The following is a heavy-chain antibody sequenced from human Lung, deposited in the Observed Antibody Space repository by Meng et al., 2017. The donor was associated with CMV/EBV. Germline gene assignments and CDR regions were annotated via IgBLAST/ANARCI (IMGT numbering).Heavy chain of an antibody. CDR1: GFTFSSYG. V-gene: IGHV3-30*02. Sequence: GXXKLSXAASGFTFSSYGMHWVRQAPGKGLEWVAFIRYDGSNKYYADSVKGRFTISRDNSKNTLYLQMNSLRAEDTAVYYCARDGGSYYLLYYSYGMDVWXQGTTVTVSS. CDR3: ARDGGSYYLLYYSYGMDV. D-gene: IGHD1-26*01. CDR2: IRYDGSNK. J-gene: IGHJ6*02.